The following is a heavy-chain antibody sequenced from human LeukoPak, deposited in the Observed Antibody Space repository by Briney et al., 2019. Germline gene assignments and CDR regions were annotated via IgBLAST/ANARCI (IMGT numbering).Heavy chain of an antibody. D-gene: IGHD3-22*01. CDR1: GGSISSSSYY. Sequence: SETLSLTCTVSGGSISSSSYYWGWIRQPPGKGLEWIGSIYYSGTTYYNPSLKSRVTISVDTSRNQFSLKLSSVTAADTAVYYCARVMIVENDAFDIWGQGTMVTVSS. CDR3: ARVMIVENDAFDI. CDR2: IYYSGTT. J-gene: IGHJ3*02. V-gene: IGHV4-39*07.